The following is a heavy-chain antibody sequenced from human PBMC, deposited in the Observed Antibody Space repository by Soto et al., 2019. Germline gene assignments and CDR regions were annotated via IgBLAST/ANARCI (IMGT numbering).Heavy chain of an antibody. CDR3: SRDKDRLQSGGNYYYAIDV. CDR1: GGTFGNSA. CDR2: IIPIFTTP. Sequence: QVQLVQSGAEVKKPGSSVTVSCKASGGTFGNSAISWVRQAPGQGLEWMGGIIPIFTTPDYAQKFQGRVTITADESTSTAYMELTSLRSEDTAVYYCSRDKDRLQSGGNYYYAIDVWGQGTTVTVSS. D-gene: IGHD6-25*01. V-gene: IGHV1-69*12. J-gene: IGHJ6*02.